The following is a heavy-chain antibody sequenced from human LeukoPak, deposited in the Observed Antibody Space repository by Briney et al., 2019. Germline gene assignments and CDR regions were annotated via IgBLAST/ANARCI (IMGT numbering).Heavy chain of an antibody. D-gene: IGHD3-9*01. V-gene: IGHV3-30*03. J-gene: IGHJ4*02. CDR3: ATSPFYYDILTGYRDY. Sequence: GGSLRLSCAASGFTFSSYGMHWVRQAPGKGLEWVAVISYDGSNKYYADSVEGRFTISRDNSKNTLYLQMNSLRAEDTAVYYCATSPFYYDILTGYRDYWGQGTLVTVSS. CDR1: GFTFSSYG. CDR2: ISYDGSNK.